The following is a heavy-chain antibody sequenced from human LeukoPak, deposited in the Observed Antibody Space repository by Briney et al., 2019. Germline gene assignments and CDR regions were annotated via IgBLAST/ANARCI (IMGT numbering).Heavy chain of an antibody. D-gene: IGHD2-8*01. V-gene: IGHV4-30-4*01. Sequence: SETLSLTCTVSGGSMSSGDFYWSWVRQPPGKGLEWIGYIYYIGTTTYNPSLKSRVSISVDTSKNQFSLKLTSVTAADTAVYYCARDHNGYFDYWGQGTLVTVSS. CDR1: GGSMSSGDFY. CDR3: ARDHNGYFDY. CDR2: IYYIGTT. J-gene: IGHJ4*02.